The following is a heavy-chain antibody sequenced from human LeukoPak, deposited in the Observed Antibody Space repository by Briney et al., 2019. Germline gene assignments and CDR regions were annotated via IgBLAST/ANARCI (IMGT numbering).Heavy chain of an antibody. Sequence: PGGSLRLSCAASGFTVSNTYMNWVRQAPGKGLEWVSYISSSSSTIYYADSVKGRFTISRDNAKNSLYLQMNSLRAEDTAVYYCARDPADHYYDSSGCFDYWGQGTLVTVSS. CDR3: ARDPADHYYDSSGCFDY. J-gene: IGHJ4*02. CDR1: GFTVSNTY. V-gene: IGHV3-48*04. D-gene: IGHD3-22*01. CDR2: ISSSSSTI.